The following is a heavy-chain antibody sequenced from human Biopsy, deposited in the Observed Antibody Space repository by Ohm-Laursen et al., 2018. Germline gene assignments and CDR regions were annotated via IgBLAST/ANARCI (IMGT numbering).Heavy chain of an antibody. CDR1: GDTFTTSA. J-gene: IGHJ6*02. CDR2: IIPILGTV. D-gene: IGHD3-10*01. CDR3: ASGDIGGIGLDV. V-gene: IGHV1-69*04. Sequence: SSVKVSCKASGDTFTTSAISWVRQVPGQGLDWMGRIIPILGTVDYGQNFQGRVTIRADTSTTFLELTNLRYDDTAVYYCASGDIGGIGLDVWGLGTTVTVSS.